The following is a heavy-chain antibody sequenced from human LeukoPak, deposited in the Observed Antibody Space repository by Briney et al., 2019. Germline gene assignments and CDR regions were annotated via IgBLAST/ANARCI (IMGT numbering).Heavy chain of an antibody. CDR2: ISSSSSYI. CDR1: GFTFSSYS. Sequence: PGGSLRLSCAASGFTFSSYSMNWVRPAPGKGLEWVSSISSSSSYIYYADSVKGRFTISRDNAKNSLYLQMNSLRAEDTAVYYCASRYYYGSGSYDFDYWGRGTLVTVSS. D-gene: IGHD3-10*01. J-gene: IGHJ4*02. CDR3: ASRYYYGSGSYDFDY. V-gene: IGHV3-21*01.